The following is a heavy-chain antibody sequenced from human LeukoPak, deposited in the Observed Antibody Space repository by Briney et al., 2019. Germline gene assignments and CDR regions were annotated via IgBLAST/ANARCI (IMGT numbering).Heavy chain of an antibody. J-gene: IGHJ5*02. CDR1: GGSISSGGYY. D-gene: IGHD3-9*01. CDR3: ARGFYDILTGNNWFDP. V-gene: IGHV4-61*02. CDR2: IYTSGST. Sequence: SETLSLTCAVPGGSISSGGYYWSWIRQPAGKGLEWIGRIYTSGSTNYNPSLKSRVTMSVDTSKNQFSLKLSSVTAADTAVYYCARGFYDILTGNNWFDPWGQGTLVTVSS.